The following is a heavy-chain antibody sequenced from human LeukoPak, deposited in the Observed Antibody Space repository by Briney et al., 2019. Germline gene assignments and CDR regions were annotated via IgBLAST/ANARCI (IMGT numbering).Heavy chain of an antibody. J-gene: IGHJ4*02. CDR2: IYPGDSDT. Sequence: KPGESLKISCKGSGYSFTSYWIGWVRQMPGKGLEWMGIIYPGDSDTRYSPSFQGQVTISADKSISTAYLQWSSLKASDTAMYYCARQPDYGDPSYYFDYWGQGTLVTVSS. CDR3: ARQPDYGDPSYYFDY. CDR1: GYSFTSYW. V-gene: IGHV5-51*01. D-gene: IGHD4-17*01.